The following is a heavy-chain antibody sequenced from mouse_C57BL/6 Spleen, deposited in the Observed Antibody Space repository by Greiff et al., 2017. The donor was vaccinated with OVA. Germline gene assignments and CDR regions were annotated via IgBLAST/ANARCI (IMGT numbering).Heavy chain of an antibody. Sequence: DVKLQESGPGLVKPSQSLSLTCSVTGYSITSGYYWYWIRQFPGNKLEWMVYISYDGSHNYNPSFKNRITITRDTSKKQFFLKLNSVTTEDTATYCCARDGGYFDYWGQGTTLTVSS. CDR1: GYSITSGYY. CDR2: ISYDGSH. CDR3: ARDGGYFDY. J-gene: IGHJ2*01. V-gene: IGHV3-6*01.